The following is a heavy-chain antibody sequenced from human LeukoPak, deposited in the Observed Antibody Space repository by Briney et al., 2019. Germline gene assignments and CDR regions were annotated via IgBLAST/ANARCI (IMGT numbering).Heavy chain of an antibody. CDR3: AKDLLRMVRGVKDY. J-gene: IGHJ4*02. CDR2: ISGSGGST. D-gene: IGHD3-10*01. CDR1: GFTFSSYA. Sequence: GGSLRLSCAASGFTFSSYAMSWVRQAPGKGLEWVSAISGSGGSTYYADSVKGRFTISRDNSKNTLYPQMNSLRAEDTAVYYCAKDLLRMVRGVKDYWGQGTLVTVSS. V-gene: IGHV3-23*01.